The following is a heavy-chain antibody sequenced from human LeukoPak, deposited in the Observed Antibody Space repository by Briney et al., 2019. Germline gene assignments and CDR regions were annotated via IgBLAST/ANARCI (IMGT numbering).Heavy chain of an antibody. CDR1: GGTFSSYA. V-gene: IGHV1-69*01. D-gene: IGHD3-10*01. CDR3: ARFYYGSGSISD. CDR2: IIPIFGTA. Sequence: LVKVSCKASGGTFSSYAISWVRQAPGQGLEWMGGIIPIFGTANYAQKFQGRVTITADESTSTAYMELSSLRSEDTAVYYCARFYYGSGSISDWGQGTLVTVSS. J-gene: IGHJ4*02.